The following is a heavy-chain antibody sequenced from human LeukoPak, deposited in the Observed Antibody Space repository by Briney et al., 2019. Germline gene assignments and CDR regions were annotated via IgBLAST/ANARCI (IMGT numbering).Heavy chain of an antibody. CDR1: GFTFSSYA. J-gene: IGHJ2*01. Sequence: GGSLRLSCAASGFTFSSYAMSWVRQAPGKRLEWVSSFSGSGGSTYYADSVRGRFTISRDSSKNTLYLQMNSLRAEDTAVYYCAKVQWLVQYWYFDLWGRGTLVTVSS. CDR2: FSGSGGST. V-gene: IGHV3-23*01. CDR3: AKVQWLVQYWYFDL. D-gene: IGHD6-19*01.